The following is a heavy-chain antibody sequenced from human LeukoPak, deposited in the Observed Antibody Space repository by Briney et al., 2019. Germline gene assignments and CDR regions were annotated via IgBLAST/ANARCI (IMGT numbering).Heavy chain of an antibody. Sequence: ASVKVSCKASGYTFTSYYMHWVRQAPGRGLEWMGIINPSGGSTSYAQKFQGRVTMTRDTSTSTVYMELSSLRSENTAVYYCASARGLRFSEWALGYWGQGTLVTVSS. D-gene: IGHD3-3*01. V-gene: IGHV1-46*03. CDR3: ASARGLRFSEWALGY. CDR1: GYTFTSYY. J-gene: IGHJ4*02. CDR2: INPSGGST.